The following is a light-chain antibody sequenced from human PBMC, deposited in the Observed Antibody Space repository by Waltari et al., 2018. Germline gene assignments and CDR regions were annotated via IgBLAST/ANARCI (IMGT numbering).Light chain of an antibody. Sequence: QSALTQPASVSGSHGQSITISCTGTSSDVGGYNYVSWYQQHPGKAPKLRIYEVSNRPSGVSKRFSGSKAGNTASLTISGLQAEDEADYYCSSYTSSSTVVFGGGTKLTVL. CDR2: EVS. CDR3: SSYTSSSTVV. V-gene: IGLV2-14*01. J-gene: IGLJ2*01. CDR1: SSDVGGYNY.